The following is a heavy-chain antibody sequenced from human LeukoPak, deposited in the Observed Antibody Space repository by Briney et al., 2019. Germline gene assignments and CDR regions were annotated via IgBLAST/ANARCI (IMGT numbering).Heavy chain of an antibody. Sequence: AETLSLTCTVSGGSISIYYWSWIRQPPGKGLEWIGYIYHSGSTYYNPSLKSRVTISVDRSKNQFSLKLSSVTAADTAAYYCASRRASTNYYDSSGYYPYYFDYWGQGTLVTVSS. V-gene: IGHV4-59*04. CDR3: ASRRASTNYYDSSGYYPYYFDY. D-gene: IGHD3-22*01. CDR1: GGSISIYY. J-gene: IGHJ4*02. CDR2: IYHSGST.